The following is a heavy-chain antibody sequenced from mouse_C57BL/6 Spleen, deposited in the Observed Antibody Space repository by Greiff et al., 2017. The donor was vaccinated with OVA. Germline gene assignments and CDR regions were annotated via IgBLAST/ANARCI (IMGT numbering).Heavy chain of an antibody. CDR3: ARHGTTWNY. V-gene: IGHV5-6*01. CDR1: GFTFSSYG. D-gene: IGHD1-1*01. Sequence: EVKLVESGGDLVKPGGSLKLSCAASGFTFSSYGMSWVRQTPDKRLEWVATISSGGSYTYYPDSVKGRFTISRDNAKNTLYLQMSSLKSEDTAMYYCARHGTTWNYWGQGTTLTVSS. J-gene: IGHJ2*01. CDR2: ISSGGSYT.